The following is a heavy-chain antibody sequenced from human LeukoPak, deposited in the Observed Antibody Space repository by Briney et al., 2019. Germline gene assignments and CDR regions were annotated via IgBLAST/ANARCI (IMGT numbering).Heavy chain of an antibody. Sequence: SGGSLRLSCAASGFTFSNYVTHWVRQAPGKGLEWVAVTSTDENIKLYADSVKGRFTISRDNSKNTLFLQMHSLRTEDTAVYYCTRDPILGAPDYFDYWGQGTLVTVSS. V-gene: IGHV3-30*04. CDR2: TSTDENIK. J-gene: IGHJ4*02. CDR3: TRDPILGAPDYFDY. D-gene: IGHD1-26*01. CDR1: GFTFSNYV.